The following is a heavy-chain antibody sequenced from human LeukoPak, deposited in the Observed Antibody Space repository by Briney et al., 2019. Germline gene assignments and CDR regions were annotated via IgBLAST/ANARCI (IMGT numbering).Heavy chain of an antibody. CDR3: AREGGGDGYNYLDFDY. CDR2: INPNSGGT. J-gene: IGHJ4*02. D-gene: IGHD5-24*01. V-gene: IGHV1-2*06. Sequence: ASVKVSCKASGYTFTGYYMHWVRQAPGQGLEWMGRINPNSGGTNYAQKFQGRVTMTRDTSISTAYMELSRLRSDDTAVYYCAREGGGDGYNYLDFDYWGQGTLVTVSS. CDR1: GYTFTGYY.